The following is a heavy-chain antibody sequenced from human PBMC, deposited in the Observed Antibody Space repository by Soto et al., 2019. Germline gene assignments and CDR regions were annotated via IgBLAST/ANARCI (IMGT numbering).Heavy chain of an antibody. CDR2: FNCDGSST. D-gene: IGHD3-16*02. J-gene: IGHJ5*02. CDR3: ARPLGPLEIEVLDP. CDR1: GFTFDEYG. V-gene: IGHV3-74*01. Sequence: PGGSLRLSCTASGFTFDEYGMSWVRQVPGKGLEWVSRFNCDGSSTSYADSVKGRFTISRDNAKNTLYLQMNSLRAEDTAVYYCARPLGPLEIEVLDPWGQGTLVTVSS.